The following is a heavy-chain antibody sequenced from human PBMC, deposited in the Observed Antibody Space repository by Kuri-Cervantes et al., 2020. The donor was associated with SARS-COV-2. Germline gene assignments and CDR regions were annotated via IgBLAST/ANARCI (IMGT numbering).Heavy chain of an antibody. D-gene: IGHD2-2*01. Sequence: GGSLRLSCAASGFTFSRYSMNWVRQAPGKGLEWVANIKQDGSEKYYVDSVKGRFTISRDNAKNSLYLQMNSLRAEDTAVYYCTGERACSSASCFFYFYYYMDVWGRGTTVTVSS. V-gene: IGHV3-7*01. CDR2: IKQDGSEK. CDR1: GFTFSRYS. CDR3: TGERACSSASCFFYFYYYMDV. J-gene: IGHJ6*03.